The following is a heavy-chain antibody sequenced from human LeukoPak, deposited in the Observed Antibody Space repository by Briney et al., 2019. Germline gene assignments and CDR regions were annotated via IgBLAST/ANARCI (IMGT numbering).Heavy chain of an antibody. J-gene: IGHJ5*02. D-gene: IGHD6-19*01. V-gene: IGHV3-30*04. CDR2: ISYNGSNK. CDR3: ARRGRISIAVAGTSFDP. CDR1: GFTFSSYA. Sequence: GRHLRLSCAAPGFTFSSYAIPWVRWAAVPGLGWVGVISYNGSNKYYADSVKGRFTISRDNSKNTLYLQMNSLRAEDTAVYYCARRGRISIAVAGTSFDPWGQGTLVTVSS.